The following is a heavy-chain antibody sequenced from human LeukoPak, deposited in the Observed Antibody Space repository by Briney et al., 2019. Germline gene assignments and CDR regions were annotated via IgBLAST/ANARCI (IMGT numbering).Heavy chain of an antibody. D-gene: IGHD6-13*01. CDR2: IYYSGST. CDR1: GGSISSHY. CDR3: ARQSGYSSSWYFGVVNNWFDP. V-gene: IGHV4-59*08. J-gene: IGHJ5*02. Sequence: SETLSLTCTVSGGSISSHYWSWIRQPPGKGLEWIGYIYYSGSTNYNPSLKSRVTISVDTSKNQFSLKLSSVTAADTAVYYCARQSGYSSSWYFGVVNNWFDPWGQGTLVTVSS.